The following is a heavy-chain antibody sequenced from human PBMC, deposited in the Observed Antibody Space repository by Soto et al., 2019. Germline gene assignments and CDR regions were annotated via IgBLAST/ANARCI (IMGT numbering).Heavy chain of an antibody. V-gene: IGHV1-46*03. CDR3: ARVPWNDPISFGYAFDI. Sequence: ASVKVSCKASGYTFTSYYMQWVRQAPGKGLEWMGIINPSGGSTSYAQNFQGRVTMTRDTSTSTVYMELSSLRSEDTAVYYCARVPWNDPISFGYAFDIWGQGTMVTVSS. CDR2: INPSGGST. J-gene: IGHJ3*02. CDR1: GYTFTSYY. D-gene: IGHD1-1*01.